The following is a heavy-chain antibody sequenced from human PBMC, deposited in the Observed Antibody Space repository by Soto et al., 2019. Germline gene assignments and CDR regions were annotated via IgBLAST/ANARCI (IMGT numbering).Heavy chain of an antibody. CDR3: ARDLSPGPYSSGWYEIGVFDP. CDR1: GYTFTSYG. Sequence: ASVKVSCKASGYTFTSYGISWVRQAPGQGLEWMGWISAYNGNTNYAQKLQGRVTMTTDTSTSTAYMELRSLRSDDTAVYYCARDLSPGPYSSGWYEIGVFDPWGQGTLVTVSS. CDR2: ISAYNGNT. D-gene: IGHD6-19*01. J-gene: IGHJ5*02. V-gene: IGHV1-18*01.